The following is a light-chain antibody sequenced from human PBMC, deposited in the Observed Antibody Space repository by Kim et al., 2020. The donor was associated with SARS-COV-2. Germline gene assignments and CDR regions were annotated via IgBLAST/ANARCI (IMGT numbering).Light chain of an antibody. Sequence: QRVILSCTGSRSNIEAGYAVQCYRQLPGTAPTVLIYGNISRPSGVPDRFSGSKSGSSASLAITGLQAEDEADFYCQSYDATLSEYVFGSGTKVTVL. CDR1: RSNIEAGYA. V-gene: IGLV1-40*01. J-gene: IGLJ1*01. CDR3: QSYDATLSEYV. CDR2: GNI.